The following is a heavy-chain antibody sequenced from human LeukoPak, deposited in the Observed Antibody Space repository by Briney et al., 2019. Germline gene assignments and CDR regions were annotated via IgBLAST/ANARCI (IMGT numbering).Heavy chain of an antibody. CDR1: GYTFTSYD. CDR2: MNPNSGNT. Sequence: HGESLKISCKASGYTFTSYDINWVRQATGQGLEWMGWMNPNSGNTGYAQKFQGRVTMTRNTSISTAYMELSSLRSEDTAVYYCARVMELVVSITMVRGGVADDYYYYGMDVWGQGTTVTVSS. CDR3: ARVMELVVSITMVRGGVADDYYYYGMDV. V-gene: IGHV1-8*01. J-gene: IGHJ6*02. D-gene: IGHD3-10*01.